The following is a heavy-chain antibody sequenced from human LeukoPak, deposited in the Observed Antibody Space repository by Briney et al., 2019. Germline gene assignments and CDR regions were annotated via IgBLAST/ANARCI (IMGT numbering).Heavy chain of an antibody. CDR1: GGSFSGYY. V-gene: IGHV4-34*01. D-gene: IGHD3-22*01. CDR3: ARRTDDSSGYFSNFDY. Sequence: SETLSLTCAVYGGSFSGYYWSWIRQPPGKGLEWIGEINHSGSTNYNPSLKSRVTISVDTSKNQFPLKLSSVTAADTAVYYCARRTDDSSGYFSNFDYWGQGTLVTVSS. J-gene: IGHJ4*02. CDR2: INHSGST.